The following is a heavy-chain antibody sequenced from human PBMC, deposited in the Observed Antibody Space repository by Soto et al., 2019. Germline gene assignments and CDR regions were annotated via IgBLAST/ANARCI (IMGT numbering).Heavy chain of an antibody. CDR1: GFTFSNAW. V-gene: IGHV3-15*01. D-gene: IGHD2-15*01. CDR2: IKSKTDGGTT. J-gene: IGHJ4*02. CDR3: TTELLGYCSGGSCHPFVY. Sequence: EVQLVESGGGLVKPGGSLRLSCAASGFTFSNAWMSWVRQAPGKGLEWVGRIKSKTDGGTTDYAAPVKGRFTISRDDSKNTLYLQMNSLKTEDTAVYYCTTELLGYCSGGSCHPFVYWGQGTLVTVSS.